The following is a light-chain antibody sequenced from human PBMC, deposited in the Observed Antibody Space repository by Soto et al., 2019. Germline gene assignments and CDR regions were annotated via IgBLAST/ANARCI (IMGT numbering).Light chain of an antibody. V-gene: IGKV1-39*01. Sequence: DIQMTQSPSSLSASVGDRVTITCRASQSISSYLNWYQQKPGKAPKLLIYATSSLQSVVPSRFSGSGSGTDFTLTISSLQPEDFATYYCQQSYTTPPAFGLGTKVEIK. CDR2: ATS. CDR3: QQSYTTPPA. J-gene: IGKJ1*01. CDR1: QSISSY.